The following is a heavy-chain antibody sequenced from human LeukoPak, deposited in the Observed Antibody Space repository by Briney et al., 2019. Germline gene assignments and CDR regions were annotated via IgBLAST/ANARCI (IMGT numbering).Heavy chain of an antibody. D-gene: IGHD3-10*01. CDR3: ARDRALWFGEGLDY. J-gene: IGHJ4*02. CDR1: GFTFSSYS. V-gene: IGHV3-48*01. CDR2: ISSSSSTI. Sequence: GGSLRLSCAASGFTFSSYSMNWVRQAPGKGLEWVSYISSSSSTIYYADSVKGRFTISRDNAKNSLYLQMNSLRAEDTAVYYCARDRALWFGEGLDYWGQGTLVTVSS.